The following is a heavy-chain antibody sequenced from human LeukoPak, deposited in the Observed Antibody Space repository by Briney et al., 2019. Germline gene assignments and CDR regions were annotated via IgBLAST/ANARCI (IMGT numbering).Heavy chain of an antibody. CDR2: ISYDGSNK. V-gene: IGHV3-30*04. Sequence: GGSLRLSCAASGFTFSSYAMHWVRQAPGKGLEWLAVISYDGSNKYYADSVKGRFTISRDNSKNTLYLQMNSLRAEDTAVYYCARDWDIVVVVAATGFDYWGQGTLVTVSS. CDR1: GFTFSSYA. J-gene: IGHJ4*02. CDR3: ARDWDIVVVVAATGFDY. D-gene: IGHD2-15*01.